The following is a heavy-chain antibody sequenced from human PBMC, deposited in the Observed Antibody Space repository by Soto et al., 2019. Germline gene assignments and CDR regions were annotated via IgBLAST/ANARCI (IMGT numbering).Heavy chain of an antibody. V-gene: IGHV5-10-1*01. CDR2: IDPSDSQT. CDR3: ARQIYAFATGPNFQYYVES. D-gene: IGHD2-15*01. Sequence: GESLKISCRGSGYSFAGYWITWVRQKPGKGLEWMGRIDPSDSQTYYSPSFRGHVTISVTKSITTVFLQWSSLRASDTAMYYCARQIYAFATGPNFQYYVESCGQGTPVTF. CDR1: GYSFAGYW. J-gene: IGHJ4*02.